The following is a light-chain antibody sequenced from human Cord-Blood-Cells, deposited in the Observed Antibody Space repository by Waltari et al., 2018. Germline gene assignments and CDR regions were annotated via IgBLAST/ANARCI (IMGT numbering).Light chain of an antibody. V-gene: IGKV1D-8*01. J-gene: IGKJ2*01. CDR3: QQYYRFPYT. Sequence: VIWMIQSPSLLSASTVDRVTISCWMSQDISSYLARYQQRPGKAHQLLFYAASTLQSGVPSRFSGSGSGTDFTLSISCLQSEDFATYYCQQYYRFPYTFGQGTKLEIK. CDR1: QDISSY. CDR2: AAS.